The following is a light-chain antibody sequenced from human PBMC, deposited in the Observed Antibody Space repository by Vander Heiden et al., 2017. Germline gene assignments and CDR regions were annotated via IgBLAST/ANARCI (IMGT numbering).Light chain of an antibody. CDR2: WAS. CDR3: QQYYSTPLT. V-gene: IGKV4-1*01. CDR1: QSVLYSSNNKNY. Sequence: DTVMTQSPDSLAGSLGERATINCKSSQSVLYSSNNKNYLAWYQQKPGQPPKLLIYWASTRESGVPDRFSGSGSGTDFTLTISSLQAEDVAVYYCQQYYSTPLTFGGGTKVEIK. J-gene: IGKJ4*01.